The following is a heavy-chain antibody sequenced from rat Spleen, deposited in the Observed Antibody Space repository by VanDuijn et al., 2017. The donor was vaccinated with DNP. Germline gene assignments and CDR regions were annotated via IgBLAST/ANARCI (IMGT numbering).Heavy chain of an antibody. J-gene: IGHJ1*01. Sequence: EVQLVESGGGLVQPGRSLKLSCAASGFTFRDYGMAWVLQAPTKGLEWVASISYDGGNINYRDSVKGRLIISRDNAKSTLYLQMESLRSEDMATYYCVSPDYYDGSYPFFWGPGTMVTVSS. CDR2: ISYDGGNI. D-gene: IGHD1-12*02. CDR1: GFTFRDYG. CDR3: VSPDYYDGSYPFF. V-gene: IGHV5-20*01.